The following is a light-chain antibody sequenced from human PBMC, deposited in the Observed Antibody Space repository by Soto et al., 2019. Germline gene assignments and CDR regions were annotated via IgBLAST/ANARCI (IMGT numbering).Light chain of an antibody. CDR2: GAS. Sequence: LTQPPATLAALKPNVAALSCKASQSVHTFLAWYQQKPGQAPRLLIYGASNRAAGIPDRFSGSGSGTDFTLTIDSRQPEDFAVYYYQHRDNVTPITFGQGARLENK. CDR3: QHRDNVTPIT. V-gene: IGKV3-11*01. J-gene: IGKJ5*01. CDR1: QSVHTF.